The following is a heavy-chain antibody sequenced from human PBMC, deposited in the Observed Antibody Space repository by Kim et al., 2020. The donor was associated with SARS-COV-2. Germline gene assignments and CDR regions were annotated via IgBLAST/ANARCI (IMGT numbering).Heavy chain of an antibody. D-gene: IGHD3-22*01. Sequence: GGSLRLSCAASGFTFSGSAMHWVRQASGKGLEWVGRIRSKANSYATAYAASVKGRFTISRDDSKNTAYLQMNSLKTEDTAVYYCTRLGDYDSRGYWGQGTLVTVSS. V-gene: IGHV3-73*01. CDR2: IRSKANSYAT. CDR3: TRLGDYDSRGY. J-gene: IGHJ4*02. CDR1: GFTFSGSA.